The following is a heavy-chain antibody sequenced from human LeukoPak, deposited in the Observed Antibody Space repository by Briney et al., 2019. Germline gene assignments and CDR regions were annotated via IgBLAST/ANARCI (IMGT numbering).Heavy chain of an antibody. Sequence: GGSLRLSCAASGFTFDDCAMHWVRQTPGKGLEWVSGINWNSGSIGYADSVKGRFTISRDNAKNSLYLQMNSLRAEDTAVYYCAKGRRGSYVDYWGQGTLVTVSS. D-gene: IGHD1-26*01. J-gene: IGHJ4*02. CDR1: GFTFDDCA. CDR3: AKGRRGSYVDY. V-gene: IGHV3-9*01. CDR2: INWNSGSI.